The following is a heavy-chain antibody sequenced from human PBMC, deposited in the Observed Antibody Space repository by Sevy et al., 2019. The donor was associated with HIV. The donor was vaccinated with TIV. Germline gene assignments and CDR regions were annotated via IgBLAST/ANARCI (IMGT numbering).Heavy chain of an antibody. CDR1: GFTFNIYS. J-gene: IGHJ4*02. CDR2: ISSSSSYI. V-gene: IGHV3-21*01. D-gene: IGHD6-13*01. CDR3: ARASQQLVLLREYYFDY. Sequence: GGSLRLSCAASGFTFNIYSMNWVRQAPGKGLEWVSSISSSSSYIYYADSLKGRFTVSRDNAKNSLYLQMNSLRAEDTAEYYCARASQQLVLLREYYFDYWGQGTLVTISS.